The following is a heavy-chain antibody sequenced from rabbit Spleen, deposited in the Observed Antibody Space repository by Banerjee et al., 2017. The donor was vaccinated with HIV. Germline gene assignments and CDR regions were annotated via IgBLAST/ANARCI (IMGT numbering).Heavy chain of an antibody. Sequence: QEQLEESGGGLVKPEGSLTLTCKASGFDLSSYYMNWVRQAPGKGLEWIGYIDPVFGITYYANWVNGRFSISRENAQNTVFLQMTSLTAADTATYFCARDGTGGSYFALWGQGTLVTVS. CDR1: GFDLSSYY. CDR3: ARDGTGGSYFAL. CDR2: IDPVFGIT. D-gene: IGHD8-1*01. J-gene: IGHJ3*01. V-gene: IGHV1S47*01.